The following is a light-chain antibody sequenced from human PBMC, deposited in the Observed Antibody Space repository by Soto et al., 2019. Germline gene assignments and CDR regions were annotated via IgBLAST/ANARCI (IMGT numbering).Light chain of an antibody. J-gene: IGKJ1*01. Sequence: EIVLTQSQATLSVSPGERVTLSCRASQSVIYDLAWYQQKPGQAPRLLVYGASTRATDAPPRFRGSGSGTDFSLTISSLQSEDIAPYYCQQYRGWPRTFGQGSRIEIK. CDR2: GAS. CDR3: QQYRGWPRT. V-gene: IGKV3-15*01. CDR1: QSVIYD.